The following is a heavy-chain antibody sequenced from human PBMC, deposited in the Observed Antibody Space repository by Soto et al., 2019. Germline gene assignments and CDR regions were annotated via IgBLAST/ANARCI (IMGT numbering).Heavy chain of an antibody. CDR1: GFTFRTYD. Sequence: QVQLVESGGGMVQPGKSLRLSCAVSGFTFRTYDMHWVRQAPGRGLEWVAVVSYDASYQNYVDSVKGRFTVSRDNSKNTLFLQMTSLRPEDTAVYYCAKVSISKSSAVTFDSWGRGTLVTVSS. J-gene: IGHJ4*02. CDR2: VSYDASYQ. D-gene: IGHD2-15*01. CDR3: AKVSISKSSAVTFDS. V-gene: IGHV3-30*18.